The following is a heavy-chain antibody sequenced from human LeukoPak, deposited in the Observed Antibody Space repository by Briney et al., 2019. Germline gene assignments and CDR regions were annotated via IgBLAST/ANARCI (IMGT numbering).Heavy chain of an antibody. J-gene: IGHJ4*02. D-gene: IGHD2-2*02. CDR2: IKQDGSEK. CDR3: ARGGENQGYCSSTSCYTFDY. V-gene: IGHV3-7*01. CDR1: GFTFSSYW. Sequence: GGSLRLSCAASGFTFSSYWMSWVRQAPGKGLEWVANIKQDGSEKYYVDSVKGRFTISRDNAKNSLYLQMNSLRAEDTAVYYCARGGENQGYCSSTSCYTFDYWGQGTLVTVSS.